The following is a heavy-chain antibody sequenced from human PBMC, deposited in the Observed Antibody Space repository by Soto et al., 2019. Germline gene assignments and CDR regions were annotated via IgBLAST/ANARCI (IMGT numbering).Heavy chain of an antibody. CDR2: IIPIFGTA. Sequence: QVQLVQSGAEVKKPGSSVKVSCKASGGTFSSYAISWVRQAPGQGLEWMGGIIPIFGTANYAQKFQGRVTITADESTSTAYMELSSLRSEDTAVYYCARGLHYPQQLPLGWFDPWGQGTLVTVSS. D-gene: IGHD6-13*01. CDR1: GGTFSSYA. J-gene: IGHJ5*02. CDR3: ARGLHYPQQLPLGWFDP. V-gene: IGHV1-69*01.